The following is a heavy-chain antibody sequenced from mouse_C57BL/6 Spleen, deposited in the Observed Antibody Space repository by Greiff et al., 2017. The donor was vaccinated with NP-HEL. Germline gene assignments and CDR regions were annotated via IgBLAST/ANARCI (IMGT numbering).Heavy chain of an antibody. CDR3: GGSRFAY. D-gene: IGHD1-1*02. V-gene: IGHV1-81*01. CDR1: GYTFTSYG. J-gene: IGHJ3*01. Sequence: QVQLKESGAELARPGASVKLSCKASGYTFTSYGISWVKQRTGQGLEWIGEIYPRSGNTYYNEKFKGKATLTADKSSSTAYMELRSLTSEDSAVYFCGGSRFAYWGQGTLVTVSA. CDR2: IYPRSGNT.